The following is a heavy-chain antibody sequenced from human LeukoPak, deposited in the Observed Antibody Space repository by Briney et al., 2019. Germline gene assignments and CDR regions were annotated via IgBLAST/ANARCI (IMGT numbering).Heavy chain of an antibody. J-gene: IGHJ4*02. CDR2: IYYSGST. Sequence: SETLSLTCTVSGGSISSYYWSWIRQPPGEGLEWIGYIYYSGSTNYNPSLKSRVTISVDTSKNQFSLKLSSVTAADTAVYYCARSPLSNYYDSSGYSPFDYWGQGTLVTVSS. CDR3: ARSPLSNYYDSSGYSPFDY. CDR1: GGSISSYY. V-gene: IGHV4-59*08. D-gene: IGHD3-22*01.